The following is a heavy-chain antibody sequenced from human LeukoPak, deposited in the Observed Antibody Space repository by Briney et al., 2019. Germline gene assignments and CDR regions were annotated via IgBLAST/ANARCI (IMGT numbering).Heavy chain of an antibody. J-gene: IGHJ1*01. CDR1: GFTFSSYS. V-gene: IGHV3-21*01. D-gene: IGHD5-24*01. Sequence: KPGGSLRLSCAASGFTFSSYSMNWVRQAPGKGLEWGSSISSSSSYIYYADSVKGRFTISRDNAKNSLYLQMNSLRAEDTAVYYCARDLGRDGYSSEYFQHWGQGTLVTVSS. CDR2: ISSSSSYI. CDR3: ARDLGRDGYSSEYFQH.